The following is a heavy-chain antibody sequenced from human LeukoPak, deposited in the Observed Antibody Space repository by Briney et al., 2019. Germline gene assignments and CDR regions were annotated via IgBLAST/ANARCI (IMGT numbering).Heavy chain of an antibody. CDR3: AKGGGSYYGSGSYNFDY. J-gene: IGHJ4*02. Sequence: GGSLRLSCAASGFTFSSYAMSWVRQAPGKGLEWVSAISGSGGSTYYADSVKGRFTISRDNSKNTLYLQMNSLRAEDTAVYYCAKGGGSYYGSGSYNFDYWGQGTLVTVSS. D-gene: IGHD3-10*01. CDR1: GFTFSSYA. CDR2: ISGSGGST. V-gene: IGHV3-23*01.